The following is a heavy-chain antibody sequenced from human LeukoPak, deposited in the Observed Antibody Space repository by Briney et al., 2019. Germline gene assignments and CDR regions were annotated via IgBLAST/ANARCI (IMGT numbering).Heavy chain of an antibody. CDR2: ISGSGGST. CDR3: AKDRNEVGATTFAFDI. D-gene: IGHD1-26*01. V-gene: IGHV3-23*01. Sequence: GGSLRLSCAASGFTFSSYGMSWVRQAPGKGLEWVSAISGSGGSTYYADSVKGRFTISRDNAKNSLYLRMNSLRAEDMALYYCAKDRNEVGATTFAFDIWGQGTMVTVSS. J-gene: IGHJ3*02. CDR1: GFTFSSYG.